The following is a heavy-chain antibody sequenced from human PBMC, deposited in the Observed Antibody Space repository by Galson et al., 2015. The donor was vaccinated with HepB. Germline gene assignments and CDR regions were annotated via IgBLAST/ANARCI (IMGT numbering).Heavy chain of an antibody. V-gene: IGHV3-48*01. Sequence: SLRLSCAASGFTFSNYPMNWVRQAPGKGLEWVSYISISSSTIYYADSVKGRFTISRDNAKNSLYLQMNSLRAEDTAVYYCAREPNYDISSYYFDYWGQGTLVTVSS. CDR2: ISISSSTI. CDR1: GFTFSNYP. CDR3: AREPNYDISSYYFDY. J-gene: IGHJ4*02. D-gene: IGHD3-22*01.